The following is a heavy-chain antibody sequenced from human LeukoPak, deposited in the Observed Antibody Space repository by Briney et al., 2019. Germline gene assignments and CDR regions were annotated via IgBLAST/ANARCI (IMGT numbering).Heavy chain of an antibody. CDR2: IYYSGST. CDR1: GGSISSYY. V-gene: IGHV4-59*08. CDR3: ARQAPFLKSAFDI. J-gene: IGHJ3*02. Sequence: SETLSLTCTVSGGSISSYYWSWIRQPPGKGLEWIGYIYYSGSTNYNPSLKSRVTISVDTSKNQFSLNLSSVTAADTAVYYCARQAPFLKSAFDIWGQGTMVTVSS. D-gene: IGHD2-21*01.